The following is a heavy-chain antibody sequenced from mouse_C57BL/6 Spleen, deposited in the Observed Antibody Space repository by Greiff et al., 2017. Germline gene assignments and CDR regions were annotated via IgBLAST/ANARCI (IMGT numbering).Heavy chain of an antibody. J-gene: IGHJ4*01. CDR1: GFSFNTYA. V-gene: IGHV10-1*01. CDR3: VRHSYYYGSSYYYAMDY. D-gene: IGHD1-1*01. CDR2: IRSKSNNYAT. Sequence: EVKVVESGGGLVQPKGSLKLSCAASGFSFNTYAMNWVRQAPGKGLEWVARIRSKSNNYATYYAVSVKDRFTISSDDTESMLYLQMNNLKTEDTAMYYCVRHSYYYGSSYYYAMDYWGQGTSVTVSS.